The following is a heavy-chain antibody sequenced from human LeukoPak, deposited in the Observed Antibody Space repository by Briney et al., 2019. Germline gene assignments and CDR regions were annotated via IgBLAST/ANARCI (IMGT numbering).Heavy chain of an antibody. J-gene: IGHJ4*02. Sequence: SEPLSLTCAVYGGSFSGYYWSWIRQPPGKGLEWMGEINHSGSTNYNPSLTSRVTISVDTSKNQFSLKLSSVTAADTAVYYCARCYYDSSGCDYWGQGTLVTVSS. CDR3: ARCYYDSSGCDY. D-gene: IGHD3-22*01. CDR2: INHSGST. CDR1: GGSFSGYY. V-gene: IGHV4-34*01.